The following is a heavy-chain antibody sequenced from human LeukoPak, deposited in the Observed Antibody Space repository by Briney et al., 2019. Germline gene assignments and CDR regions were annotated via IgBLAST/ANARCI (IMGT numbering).Heavy chain of an antibody. J-gene: IGHJ4*02. D-gene: IGHD3-3*01. CDR1: GGSISSGSYY. V-gene: IGHV4-61*02. CDR3: ARDVGSDYDFWSGTSADGH. CDR2: IYTSGST. Sequence: SETLSLTCTVSGGSISSGSYYWSWIRQPAGKGLEWIGRIYTSGSTNYNPSLKSRVTISVDTSKNQFSLKLSSVTAADTAVYYCARDVGSDYDFWSGTSADGHWGQGTLVTVSS.